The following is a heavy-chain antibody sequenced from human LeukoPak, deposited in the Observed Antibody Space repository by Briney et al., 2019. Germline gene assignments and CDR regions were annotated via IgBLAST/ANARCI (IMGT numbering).Heavy chain of an antibody. CDR2: IYYSGST. J-gene: IGHJ4*02. CDR1: GGSISSYY. Sequence: SETLSLTCTVSGGSISSYYWSWIRQPPGKGLEWIGYIYYSGSTNYNPSLKSRVTISVDTSKNQFSLKLSSVTAADTAVYYCARETHRGGSGWPYYFDYWGQGTLVTVSS. V-gene: IGHV4-59*12. CDR3: ARETHRGGSGWPYYFDY. D-gene: IGHD6-19*01.